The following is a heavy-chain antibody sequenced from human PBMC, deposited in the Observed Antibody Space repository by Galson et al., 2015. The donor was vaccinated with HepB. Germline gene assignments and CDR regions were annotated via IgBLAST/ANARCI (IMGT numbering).Heavy chain of an antibody. CDR2: ISFDGSNA. D-gene: IGHD3-22*01. CDR3: AKPGEPHDSSIYSHIDY. Sequence: SLRLSCAASGFTVSSYGMHWVRQAPGKGPEWVAVISFDGSNAYYADSVKGRFTISRDNFENTLYVEMNSLRAEDTAVYYCAKPGEPHDSSIYSHIDYWGQGTLVPVSS. CDR1: GFTVSSYG. J-gene: IGHJ4*02. V-gene: IGHV3-30*18.